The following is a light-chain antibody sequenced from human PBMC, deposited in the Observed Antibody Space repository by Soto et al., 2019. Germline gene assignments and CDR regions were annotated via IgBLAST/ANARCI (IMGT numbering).Light chain of an antibody. J-gene: IGLJ1*01. V-gene: IGLV2-14*01. CDR1: SSDVGSYNY. CDR2: DVS. Sequence: QSVLTQPASVSGSPGQSITISCTGTSSDVGSYNYVSWYQQHPGKAPKLMIYDVSHRPSGVSDRFSGSKSGNTASLTISGLQAEDEADYYCSSYTSSSTPFYVFGTGTKVTVL. CDR3: SSYTSSSTPFYV.